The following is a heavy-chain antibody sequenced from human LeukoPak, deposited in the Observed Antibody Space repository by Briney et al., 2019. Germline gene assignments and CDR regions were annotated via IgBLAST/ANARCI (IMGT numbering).Heavy chain of an antibody. CDR3: ARLGAPAYCGGDCYRYYFDY. J-gene: IGHJ4*02. Sequence: SETLSLTCTVSGGSIGTYYWSWIRQPPGKGLEWIGYIYYSGSTNYNPSLKSRVTISIDTSKNQFSLKLSSVTAADTAVYYCARLGAPAYCGGDCYRYYFDYWGQGTLVTVSS. V-gene: IGHV4-59*08. CDR2: IYYSGST. CDR1: GGSIGTYY. D-gene: IGHD2-21*02.